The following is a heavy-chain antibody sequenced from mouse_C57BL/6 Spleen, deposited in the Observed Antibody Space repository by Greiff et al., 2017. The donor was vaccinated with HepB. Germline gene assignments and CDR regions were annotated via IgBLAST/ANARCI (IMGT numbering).Heavy chain of an antibody. CDR1: GYTFTDYE. V-gene: IGHV1-15*01. CDR2: IDPETGGT. J-gene: IGHJ3*01. CDR3: TRENPFAY. Sequence: QVTLKVSGAELVRPGASVTLSCKASGYTFTDYEMHWVKQTPVHGLEWIGAIDPETGGTAYNQKFKGKAILTADKSSSTAYMELRSLTSEDSAVYYCTRENPFAYWGQGTLVTVSA.